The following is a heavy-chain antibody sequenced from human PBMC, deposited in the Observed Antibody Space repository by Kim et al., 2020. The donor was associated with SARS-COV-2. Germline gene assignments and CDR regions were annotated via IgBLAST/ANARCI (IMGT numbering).Heavy chain of an antibody. CDR3: ARDRCSGGSCGFDY. J-gene: IGHJ4*02. D-gene: IGHD2-15*01. V-gene: IGHV1-46*01. Sequence: QKFQGRGTMTRDTSTSTVYMERSSLRSEDTAVYYCARDRCSGGSCGFDYWGQGTLVTVSS.